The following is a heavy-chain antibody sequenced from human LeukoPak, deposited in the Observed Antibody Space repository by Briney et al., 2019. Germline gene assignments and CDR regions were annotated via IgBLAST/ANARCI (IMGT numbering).Heavy chain of an antibody. CDR3: ARDGGYHSSGPFDY. CDR1: GFTFSSHG. V-gene: IGHV3-33*01. CDR2: IWYDGSDK. D-gene: IGHD3-22*01. Sequence: GGSLRLSCAASGFTFSSHGMHWVRQAPGKGLEWVSIIWYDGSDKYYADSVKGRFTISRDNSKNTLYLQMNSPRAEDTAVYYCARDGGYHSSGPFDYWGQGTLVTVSS. J-gene: IGHJ4*02.